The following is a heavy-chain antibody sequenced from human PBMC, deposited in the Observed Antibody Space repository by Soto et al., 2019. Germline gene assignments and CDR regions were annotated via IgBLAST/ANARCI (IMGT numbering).Heavy chain of an antibody. Sequence: GGSLRLSCAASGFTFSSYAMHWVRQAPGKGLEWVAVISYDGSNKYYADSVKGRFTISRDNSKNTLYLQMNSLRAEDTAVYYCARSCRRYFDWLLTDYWGQGTLVTVSS. J-gene: IGHJ4*02. CDR2: ISYDGSNK. CDR1: GFTFSSYA. D-gene: IGHD3-9*01. V-gene: IGHV3-30-3*01. CDR3: ARSCRRYFDWLLTDY.